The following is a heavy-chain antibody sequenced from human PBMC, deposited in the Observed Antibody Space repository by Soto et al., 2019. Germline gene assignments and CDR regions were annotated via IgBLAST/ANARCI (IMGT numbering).Heavy chain of an antibody. V-gene: IGHV3-48*03. J-gene: IGHJ3*02. D-gene: IGHD3-22*01. CDR2: ISSSGSTI. Sequence: GGSLRLSCAASGFTFSSYGMNWVRQAPGKGLEWVSYISSSGSTIYYADSVKGRFTISRDNAKNSLYLQMNSLRAEDTAVYYCARCKYYYDSSGYYQTSGAFDIWGQGTMVTVSS. CDR3: ARCKYYYDSSGYYQTSGAFDI. CDR1: GFTFSSYG.